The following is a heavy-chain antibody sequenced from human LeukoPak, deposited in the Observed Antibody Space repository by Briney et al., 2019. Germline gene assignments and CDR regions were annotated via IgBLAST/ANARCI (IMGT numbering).Heavy chain of an antibody. Sequence: PGGSLRLSCAASGFTFSSYAVTWVRQAPGKGLEWVSIISGSDSRTDYADSVKGRFTISRDNSKNTLFLQMNSLRGDDTAVYYCAKAAFASAYHNYFDYWGRGTPVTVSS. D-gene: IGHD5-12*01. CDR2: ISGSDSRT. V-gene: IGHV3-23*01. CDR1: GFTFSSYA. CDR3: AKAAFASAYHNYFDY. J-gene: IGHJ4*02.